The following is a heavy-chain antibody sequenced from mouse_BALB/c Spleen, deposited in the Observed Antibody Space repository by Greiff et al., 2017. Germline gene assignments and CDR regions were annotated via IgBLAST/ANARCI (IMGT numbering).Heavy chain of an antibody. Sequence: VQLKQSGAELVKPGASVKLSCTASGFNIKDTYMHWVKQRPEQGLEWIGRIDPANGTTKYDPKFQGKATITADTSSNTAYLQLSSLTSEDTAVYYCAREDYGAWFAYWGQGTLVTVSA. D-gene: IGHD1-2*01. CDR1: GFNIKDTY. V-gene: IGHV14-3*02. CDR2: IDPANGTT. J-gene: IGHJ3*01. CDR3: AREDYGAWFAY.